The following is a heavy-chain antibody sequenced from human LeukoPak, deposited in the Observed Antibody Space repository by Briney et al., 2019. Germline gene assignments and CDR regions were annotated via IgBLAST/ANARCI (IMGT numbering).Heavy chain of an antibody. D-gene: IGHD3-10*01. V-gene: IGHV3-21*01. CDR1: GFTFSSYS. CDR3: ARFMVRGVMDY. J-gene: IGHJ4*02. Sequence: GGSLRLSCAASGFTFSSYSMNWVRQAPGKGLEWDSSISSSSSYIYYADSVKGRFTISRDNAKNSLYLQMNSLRAEDTAVYYCARFMVRGVMDYWGQGTLVTVSS. CDR2: ISSSSSYI.